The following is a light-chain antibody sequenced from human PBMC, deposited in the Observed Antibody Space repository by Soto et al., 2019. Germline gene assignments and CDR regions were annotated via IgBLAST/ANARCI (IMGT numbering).Light chain of an antibody. CDR3: GAWDSSLTAGV. CDR1: SSNIGNDY. J-gene: IGLJ3*02. V-gene: IGLV1-51*01. Sequence: QSVLTQPPSVSAAPGQKVTISCSGSSSNIGNDYVSWFQQFPGAAPKLLIYHSHKRHSEVPDRFSGSTSGTSATLGITGLQTGDEAVYYCGAWDSSLTAGVFGGGTKLTVL. CDR2: HSH.